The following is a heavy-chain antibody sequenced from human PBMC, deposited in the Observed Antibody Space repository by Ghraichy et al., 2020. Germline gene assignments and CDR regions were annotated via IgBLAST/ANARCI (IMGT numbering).Heavy chain of an antibody. D-gene: IGHD5-24*01. CDR1: GFTFSSFG. Sequence: GGSLRLSCAASGFTFSSFGMHWVRQAPGKGLQWVAFIPYDGNNKYYSDSVKGRFTMSRDNSKNTVYLQMNSLRDEDTAVYYCATLRDGYNTIWGQGTLVTVSS. J-gene: IGHJ4*02. CDR3: ATLRDGYNTI. CDR2: IPYDGNNK. V-gene: IGHV3-30*02.